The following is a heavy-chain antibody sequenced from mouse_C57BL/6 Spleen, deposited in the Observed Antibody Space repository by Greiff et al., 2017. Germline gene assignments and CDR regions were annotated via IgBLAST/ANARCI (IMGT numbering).Heavy chain of an antibody. V-gene: IGHV1-4*01. CDR1: GYTFTSYT. CDR2: INPSSGYT. J-gene: IGHJ4*01. Sequence: VQLQQSGAELARPGASVKMSCKASGYTFTSYTMHWVKQRPGQGLEWIGYINPSSGYTKYNQKFKDKATLTADKSSSTAYMQPSSLTSEDSADYYCARLKSYYGNYDAMDYWGKGTSVTVSS. D-gene: IGHD2-10*01. CDR3: ARLKSYYGNYDAMDY.